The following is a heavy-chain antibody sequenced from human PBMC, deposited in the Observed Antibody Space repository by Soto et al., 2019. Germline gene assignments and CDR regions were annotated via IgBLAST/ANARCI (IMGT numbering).Heavy chain of an antibody. J-gene: IGHJ5*02. CDR2: ISSSISTI. V-gene: IGHV3-48*02. Sequence: GGSLRLSCAASGFTFSSYSMNWVRHAPGNGLEWVSYISSSISTIYYADSVKARFTISRDNAKNSLYLQMNSLRDEDTAVYYCARDRVVWSGYYTYTSWFDPWGQGTLVTVSS. CDR3: ARDRVVWSGYYTYTSWFDP. CDR1: GFTFSSYS. D-gene: IGHD3-3*01.